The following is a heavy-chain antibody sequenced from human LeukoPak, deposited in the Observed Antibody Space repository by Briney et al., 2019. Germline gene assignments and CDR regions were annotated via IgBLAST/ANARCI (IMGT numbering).Heavy chain of an antibody. CDR2: IYYSGST. CDR1: GGSISNTIYH. D-gene: IGHD3-9*01. CDR3: ARVPLKYDILTGYQPYYFDY. J-gene: IGHJ4*02. V-gene: IGHV4-39*01. Sequence: SETLSLSCTVSGGSISNTIYHWGWIRQPPGKGLEWIGNIYYSGSTYYNPSLKSRVTISIDTSKNQFSLKLNSVTAADTAVYYRARVPLKYDILTGYQPYYFDYWGQGTLVIVSS.